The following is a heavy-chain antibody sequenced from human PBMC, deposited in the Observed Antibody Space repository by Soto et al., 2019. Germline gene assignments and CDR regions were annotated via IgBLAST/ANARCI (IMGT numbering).Heavy chain of an antibody. D-gene: IGHD2-21*02. CDR2: TYYNGLA. V-gene: IGHV4-39*01. J-gene: IGHJ4*02. CDR3: ASQVVTVRSFDY. CDR1: GGAISNRNYY. Sequence: QLQLQESGPGLVKPSETLSSTCTVSGGAISNRNYYWGWIRQPPGRGLEWIGSTYYNGLAYYTPSLKGRVTISVDTSMHRFSLRLNSVTAADTGVYYFASQVVTVRSFDYWGQGTQVTVSS.